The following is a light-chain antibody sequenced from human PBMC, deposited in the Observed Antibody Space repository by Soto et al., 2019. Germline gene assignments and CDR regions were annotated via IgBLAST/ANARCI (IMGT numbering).Light chain of an antibody. CDR1: SSDVGGYNY. J-gene: IGLJ2*01. V-gene: IGLV2-14*01. Sequence: QSALTQPASVSGSPGQSITISCTGTSSDVGGYNYVSWYQQHPGKAPKLMIYDVTNRPSGVSNRFSGSKSGDTASLTISGLQAEDEAEYYCSSSPTSSTRYVVFGGGTKLTVL. CDR2: DVT. CDR3: SSSPTSSTRYVV.